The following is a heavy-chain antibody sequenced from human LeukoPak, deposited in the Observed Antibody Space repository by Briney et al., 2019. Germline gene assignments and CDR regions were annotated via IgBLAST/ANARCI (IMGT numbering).Heavy chain of an antibody. CDR2: ISYDGSNK. CDR1: GFTFSSYA. J-gene: IGHJ4*02. Sequence: GGSLRLSCAASGFTFSSYAMHWVRQAPGKGLEWVAVISYDGSNKYYADSVKGRFTISRDNSKNTLYLQMNSLRAEDTAVYYCERGDGYNSEFDYWGQGTLVTVSS. D-gene: IGHD5-24*01. CDR3: ERGDGYNSEFDY. V-gene: IGHV3-30-3*01.